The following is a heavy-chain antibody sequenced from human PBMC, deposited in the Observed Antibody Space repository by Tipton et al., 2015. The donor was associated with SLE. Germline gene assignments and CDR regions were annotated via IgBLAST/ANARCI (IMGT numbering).Heavy chain of an antibody. CDR3: ARIPPPGLHSSSSTDHYFDC. D-gene: IGHD6-6*01. V-gene: IGHV4-59*08. CDR2: VYYTGTT. J-gene: IGHJ4*02. CDR1: GGSISSYY. Sequence: LRLSCTVSGGSISSYYWSWIRQPPGKGLEWIGYVYYTGTTNSNPSLKSRTTISVDTSRNQFSLNLNSVTAADTAVYFCARIPPPGLHSSSSTDHYFDCWGQGSLVTVSS.